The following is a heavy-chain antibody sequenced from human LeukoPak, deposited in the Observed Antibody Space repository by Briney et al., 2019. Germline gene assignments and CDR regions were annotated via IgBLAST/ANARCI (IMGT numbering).Heavy chain of an antibody. CDR1: GGSISSGGYY. CDR3: ARDPDVYYGMDV. J-gene: IGHJ6*02. V-gene: IGHV4-61*08. Sequence: SETLSLTCTVSGGSISSGGYYWSWIRQHPGKGLEWIGYIYYSGSTNYNPSLKSRVTISVDTSKNQFSLKLSSVTAADTAVYYCARDPDVYYGMDVWGQGTTVTVSS. CDR2: IYYSGST.